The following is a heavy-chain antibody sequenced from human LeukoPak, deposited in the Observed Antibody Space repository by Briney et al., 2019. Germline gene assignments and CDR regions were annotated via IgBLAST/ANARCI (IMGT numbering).Heavy chain of an antibody. CDR3: ARDLRLQGDNWFDP. D-gene: IGHD5-12*01. J-gene: IGHJ5*02. CDR1: GGSISSYY. V-gene: IGHV4-4*07. CDR2: IYTSGST. Sequence: SETLSLTCTVSGGSISSYYWSWIRQPAGKGLEWIGRIYTSGSTNYNPSLKSRVTMSVDTSKNQFSLKLSSVTAADTAVYYCARDLRLQGDNWFDPWGQGTLVTVSS.